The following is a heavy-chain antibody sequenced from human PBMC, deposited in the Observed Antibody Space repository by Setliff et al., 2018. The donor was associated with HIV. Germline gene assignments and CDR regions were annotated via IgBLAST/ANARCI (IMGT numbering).Heavy chain of an antibody. J-gene: IGHJ4*02. CDR2: IRSRVYGGTT. CDR3: TTDPMSQYYYGSGSYYLLSFDY. CDR1: GFTLGDYA. D-gene: IGHD3-10*01. V-gene: IGHV3-49*04. Sequence: GGSLRLSCTASGFTLGDYAMSWVRQAPGKGLEWVGFIRSRVYGGTTDYAAPVKGRFTISRDDSKNTLYLQMNSLKTEDTAVYYCTTDPMSQYYYGSGSYYLLSFDYWGQGTLVTVSS.